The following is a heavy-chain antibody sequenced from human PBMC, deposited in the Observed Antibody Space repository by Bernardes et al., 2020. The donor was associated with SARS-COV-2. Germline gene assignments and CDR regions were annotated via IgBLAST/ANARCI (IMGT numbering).Heavy chain of an antibody. CDR3: ARWGGFTYGSGVDH. Sequence: SETLSLTCAVPGGSFSGYYWSWIRQPPGKGLEWIGESNHSESTNYNPSLKSRVTISVDTSKNQFSLKLSSVTAADTAVYYCARWGGFTYGSGVDHWGQGTLVTVSS. CDR2: SNHSEST. V-gene: IGHV4-34*01. CDR1: GGSFSGYY. D-gene: IGHD5-18*01. J-gene: IGHJ4*02.